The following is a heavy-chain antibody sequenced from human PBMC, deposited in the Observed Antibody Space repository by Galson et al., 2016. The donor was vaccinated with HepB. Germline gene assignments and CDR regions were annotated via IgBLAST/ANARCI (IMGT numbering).Heavy chain of an antibody. CDR3: AGLLTAFFST. J-gene: IGHJ5*02. D-gene: IGHD2-21*02. CDR2: IIPMSSRT. CDR1: GGSSSSYE. V-gene: IGHV1-69*06. Sequence: SVKVSCKASGGSSSSYEISWVRQAPGQGLEWMGGIIPMSSRTDYAQKFQGRVTITADKSTTTVYMELSSLRSEHTAVYYCAGLLTAFFSTWGQGTLVTVSS.